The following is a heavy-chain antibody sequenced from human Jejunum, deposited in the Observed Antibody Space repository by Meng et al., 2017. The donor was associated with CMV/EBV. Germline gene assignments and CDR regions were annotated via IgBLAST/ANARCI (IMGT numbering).Heavy chain of an antibody. V-gene: IGHV4-59*01. CDR2: IHYSEST. D-gene: IGHD3-3*01. CDR1: GGTISSYY. Sequence: VSGGTISSYYWSWVRQSPGKGLEWLGYIHYSESTKYNPSLESRVTMSLDRSRNQFSLRLSSVTAADTAVYFCVRGVSPTEWPLEKWGQGTLVTVSS. J-gene: IGHJ4*02. CDR3: VRGVSPTEWPLEK.